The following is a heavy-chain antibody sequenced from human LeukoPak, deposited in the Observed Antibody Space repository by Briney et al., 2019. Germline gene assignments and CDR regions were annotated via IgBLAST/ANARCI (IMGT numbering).Heavy chain of an antibody. CDR3: ARGKGYCSSTSCYNWFDP. V-gene: IGHV4-34*01. CDR2: INHSGST. CDR1: GGSFSGYY. Sequence: SETLSLTCAVYGGSFSGYYWSWIRQPPGKGLEWIGEINHSGSTNYNPSLKSRVTISVDTSKNQFSPKLSSVTAADTAVYYCARGKGYCSSTSCYNWFDPWGQGTLVTVSS. D-gene: IGHD2-2*01. J-gene: IGHJ5*02.